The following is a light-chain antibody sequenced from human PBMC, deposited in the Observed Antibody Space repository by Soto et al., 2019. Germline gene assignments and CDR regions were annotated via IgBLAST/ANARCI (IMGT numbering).Light chain of an antibody. CDR2: GVS. V-gene: IGKV3-15*01. Sequence: EIVVTQSPATLSVSPGETATLSRRASQSVAGKLAWYQQKPGQPPRLLIYGVSTRATGVPARFSGSGSETDFSLTISSLQIEDFAVYYCQQRSNWPPITFGQGTRLEIK. CDR1: QSVAGK. CDR3: QQRSNWPPIT. J-gene: IGKJ5*01.